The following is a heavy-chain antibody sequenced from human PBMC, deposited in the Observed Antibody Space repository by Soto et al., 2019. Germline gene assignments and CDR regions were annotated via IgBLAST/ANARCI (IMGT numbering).Heavy chain of an antibody. CDR1: GYTFTSYA. V-gene: IGHV1-3*01. CDR2: INAGNGNT. D-gene: IGHD3-10*01. CDR3: ARDLGFGLSDY. J-gene: IGHJ4*02. Sequence: QVQLVQSGAEVKKPGASVKVSCKASGYTFTSYAMHWVRQAPGQRLEWMGWINAGNGNTKYSQKFQGRETITRDTSASTAYMELSGLRSEDTAVYSCARDLGFGLSDYWGQGTLVTVSS.